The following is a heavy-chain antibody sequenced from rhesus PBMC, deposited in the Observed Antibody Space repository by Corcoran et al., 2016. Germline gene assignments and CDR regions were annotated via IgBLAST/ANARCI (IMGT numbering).Heavy chain of an antibody. D-gene: IGHD3-3*01. CDR1: GGSISGCW. V-gene: IGHV4-160*01. CDR2: IGSSGRT. Sequence: QLQLPESGPGLVTPSETLSLTCAVPGGSISGCWWSWIRQPPGKGLEWIGRIGSSGRTDYNPALKSRVTHSRDTSKNQFSLKLSSVTAADTAVYYCAREGGVWTGYTFGLDSWGQGVAVTVSS. J-gene: IGHJ6*01. CDR3: AREGGVWTGYTFGLDS.